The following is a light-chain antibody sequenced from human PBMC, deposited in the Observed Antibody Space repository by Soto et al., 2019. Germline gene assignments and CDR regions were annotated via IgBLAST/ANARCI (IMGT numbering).Light chain of an antibody. CDR1: QSISSW. J-gene: IGKJ4*01. CDR3: QQSQSYPLT. Sequence: QMTQSPSTLSTSVGDRVTITCRASQSISSWLAWYQQKPGQAPKLLIFDASSLQRGVPSRFSGSGSGTEFTLTISSLQPDDFATYYCQQSQSYPLTFGGGTKVDIK. CDR2: DAS. V-gene: IGKV1-5*01.